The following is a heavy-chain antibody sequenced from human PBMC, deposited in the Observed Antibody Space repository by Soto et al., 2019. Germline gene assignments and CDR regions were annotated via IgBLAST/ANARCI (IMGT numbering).Heavy chain of an antibody. Sequence: QLQLQESGSGLVKPSQTLSLTCAVSGGSISSGGYSWSWIRQPPGKGLEWIGYIYHSGSTYYNPSPTSRVTIAVDRSKNQFSLKLSSVTAADTAVYYCAAGGGLPRYYWGQGTLVTVSS. CDR2: IYHSGST. J-gene: IGHJ4*02. CDR1: GGSISSGGYS. CDR3: AAGGGLPRYY. V-gene: IGHV4-30-2*01. D-gene: IGHD5-12*01.